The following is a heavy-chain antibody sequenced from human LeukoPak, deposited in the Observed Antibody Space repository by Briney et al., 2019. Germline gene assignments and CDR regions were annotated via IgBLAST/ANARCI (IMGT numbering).Heavy chain of an antibody. J-gene: IGHJ5*02. CDR3: ARGKGKSPAAMKGFDP. V-gene: IGHV1-8*01. D-gene: IGHD2-2*01. Sequence: GASVKVSCKASGYTFTSYDINWVRQATGQGLEWMGWMNPNSGNTGYEQKFQGRVTMTRNTSISTAYMELSSLRSEDTAVYYCARGKGKSPAAMKGFDPWGQGTLVTVSS. CDR2: MNPNSGNT. CDR1: GYTFTSYD.